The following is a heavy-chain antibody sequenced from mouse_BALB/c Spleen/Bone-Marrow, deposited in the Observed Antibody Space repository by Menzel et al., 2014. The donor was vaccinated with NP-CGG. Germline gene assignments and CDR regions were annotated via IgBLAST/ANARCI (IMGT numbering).Heavy chain of an antibody. CDR1: GYTFTDYY. V-gene: IGHV1-77*01. CDR2: IYPGSGNT. Sequence: QVHVKQSGAELARPGASVKLSCKASGYTFTDYYINWVKQRTGQGLEWIGEIYPGSGNTYYNEKFEGKATLTADKSSSTAYMQLSSLTSEDSAVYFCARDWDYYAMDYWGQGTSVTVSS. J-gene: IGHJ4*01. D-gene: IGHD4-1*01. CDR3: ARDWDYYAMDY.